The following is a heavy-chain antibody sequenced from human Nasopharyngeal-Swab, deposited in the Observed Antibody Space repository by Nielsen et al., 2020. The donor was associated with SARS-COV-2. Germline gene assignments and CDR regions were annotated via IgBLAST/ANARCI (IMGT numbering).Heavy chain of an antibody. J-gene: IGHJ4*02. V-gene: IGHV3-7*01. CDR1: GFTFREYW. D-gene: IGHD3-10*01. Sequence: GESLKISCVASGFTFREYWMSWVRQAPAKGLEWVASIKQDGSEKNYVDSVKGRFTISRDKAKNSLFLQMDSLRTEDTAFYYCAVVGGRTSPMGSWGQGTLVTVSS. CDR2: IKQDGSEK. CDR3: AVVGGRTSPMGS.